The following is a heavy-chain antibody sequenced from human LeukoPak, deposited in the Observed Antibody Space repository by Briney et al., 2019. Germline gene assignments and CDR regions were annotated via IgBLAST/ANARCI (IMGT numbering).Heavy chain of an antibody. Sequence: ASVKVSCKASGGTFSSYAISWVRQAPGQGLEWMGWINPNSGGTNYAQKFQGRVTMTRDTSISTAYMELSRLRSDDTAVYYCARLAVAGDYWGQGTLVTVSS. D-gene: IGHD6-19*01. CDR3: ARLAVAGDY. V-gene: IGHV1-2*02. CDR2: INPNSGGT. CDR1: GGTFSSYA. J-gene: IGHJ4*02.